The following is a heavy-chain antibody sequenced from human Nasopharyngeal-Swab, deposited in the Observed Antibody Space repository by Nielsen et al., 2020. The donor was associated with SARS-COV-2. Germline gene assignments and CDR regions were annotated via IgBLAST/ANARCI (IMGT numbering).Heavy chain of an antibody. J-gene: IGHJ4*02. D-gene: IGHD5-24*01. CDR1: GGSFGGYY. V-gene: IGHV4-34*01. Sequence: SQTLSLTCALYGGSFGGYYCSWIRQPPGKGLEWIGAINHSGNTNYNPSLKSQFTIPVDTSKNQLSLKLSSVTAADTAVYYCARVMGEGGMAAIFDYWGQGTLVTVSS. CDR2: INHSGNT. CDR3: ARVMGEGGMAAIFDY.